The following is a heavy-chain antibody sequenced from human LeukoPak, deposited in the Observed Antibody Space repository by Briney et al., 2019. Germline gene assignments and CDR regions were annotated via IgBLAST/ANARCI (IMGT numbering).Heavy chain of an antibody. Sequence: SVKVSCKASGGTFTSYAISWVRQAPGQGLEWMGGIIPIFGTANYAQKFQGRVTITADESTSTAYMELSSLRSEDTAVYYCARDLAGYSSSWPPGGYYYYYMDVWGKGTTVTVSS. J-gene: IGHJ6*03. CDR1: GGTFTSYA. V-gene: IGHV1-69*13. CDR3: ARDLAGYSSSWPPGGYYYYYMDV. CDR2: IIPIFGTA. D-gene: IGHD6-13*01.